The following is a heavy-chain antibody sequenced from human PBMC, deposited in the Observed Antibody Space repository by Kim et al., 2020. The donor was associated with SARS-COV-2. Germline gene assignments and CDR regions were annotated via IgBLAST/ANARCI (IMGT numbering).Heavy chain of an antibody. D-gene: IGHD6-19*01. CDR3: ARGSGWAFDY. CDR2: T. V-gene: IGHV1-3*01. Sequence: TNYSQNFRGRVTITRDTTASTAYMELSSLRSEDTAVYYCARGSGWAFDYWGQGTLVTVAS. J-gene: IGHJ4*02.